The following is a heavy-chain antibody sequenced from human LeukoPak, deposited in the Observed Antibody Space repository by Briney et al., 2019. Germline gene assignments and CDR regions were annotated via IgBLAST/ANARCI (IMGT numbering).Heavy chain of an antibody. CDR1: GGSISSSSYS. Sequence: PSETQSLTCTVSGGSISSSSYSWGWIRQPPGKGLEWIGYIYYSGSTYYNPSLKSRVTISVDTSKNQFSLKLSSVTAADTAVYYCARATYYYDSSGFFDYWGQGTLVTVSS. CDR3: ARATYYYDSSGFFDY. D-gene: IGHD3-22*01. CDR2: IYYSGST. V-gene: IGHV4-30-4*08. J-gene: IGHJ4*02.